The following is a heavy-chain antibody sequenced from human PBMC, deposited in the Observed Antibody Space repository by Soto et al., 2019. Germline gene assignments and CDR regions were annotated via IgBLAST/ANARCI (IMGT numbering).Heavy chain of an antibody. J-gene: IGHJ4*02. CDR3: ARGPNYDILTGYYYYYFDY. V-gene: IGHV4-34*01. D-gene: IGHD3-9*01. CDR2: INHGGST. Sequence: PSETLSLTCAVYGGSFSGYYWSWIRQPPGKGLEWIGEINHGGSTNYNPSLKSRVTISVDTSKNQFSLKLSSVTAADTAVYYCARGPNYDILTGYYYYYFDYWGQGTLVTVSS. CDR1: GGSFSGYY.